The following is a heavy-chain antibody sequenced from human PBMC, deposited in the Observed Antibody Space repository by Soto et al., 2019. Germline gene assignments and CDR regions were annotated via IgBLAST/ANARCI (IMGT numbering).Heavy chain of an antibody. V-gene: IGHV4-4*02. Sequence: QVQLQESGPGLVKPSGTLSLTCAVSGGSISSSNWWSWVRQPPGKGLEWIGEIYHSGSTNYNPSLKSRVTISVDKSQNQFSLKLSSVTAADTAVYYCARVQRAVNKSPPTKPKYGMDVWGQGATVTVSS. D-gene: IGHD4-17*01. CDR1: GGSISSSNW. CDR2: IYHSGST. CDR3: ARVQRAVNKSPPTKPKYGMDV. J-gene: IGHJ6*02.